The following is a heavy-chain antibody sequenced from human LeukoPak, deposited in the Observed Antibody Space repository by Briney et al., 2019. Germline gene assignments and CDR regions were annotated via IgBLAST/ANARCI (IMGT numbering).Heavy chain of an antibody. CDR2: ISYDGSNK. CDR1: GFTFSSYA. CDR3: AKDIIV. D-gene: IGHD3-16*02. V-gene: IGHV3-30*04. Sequence: GGSLRLSCAASGFTFSSYAMHWVRQAPGKGLEWVAVISYDGSNKYYADSVKGRFTISRDNSKNTLYLQMNSLRAEDTAVYYCAKDIIVWGQGTLVTVSS. J-gene: IGHJ4*02.